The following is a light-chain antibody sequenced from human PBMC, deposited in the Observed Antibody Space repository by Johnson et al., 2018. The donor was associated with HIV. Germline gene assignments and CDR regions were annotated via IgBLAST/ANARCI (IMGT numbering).Light chain of an antibody. CDR1: SSNIGNNY. CDR3: GTWDSSLSTGV. CDR2: DNN. J-gene: IGLJ1*01. V-gene: IGLV1-51*01. Sequence: QSVLTQPPSVSAAPGQKVTISCSGSSSNIGNNYVSWYQQLPGTAPKLLIYDNNKRPSGIPDRFSGSKSNTSATLGITGLRTGDEADYYCGTWDSSLSTGVFGTGTKVTVL.